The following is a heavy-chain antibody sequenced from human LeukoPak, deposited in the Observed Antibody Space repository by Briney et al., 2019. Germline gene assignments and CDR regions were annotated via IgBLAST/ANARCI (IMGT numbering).Heavy chain of an antibody. CDR1: GGSISSGSYY. J-gene: IGHJ4*02. Sequence: PSETLSLTCTVSGGSISSGSYYWSWIRQPAGKGLEWIGRIYTSGSTNYNPSLKSRVTISVDTSKNQFSLKLSSVTAADTAVYYCAKQIVPAAMGVLYYFDYWGQGTLVTVSS. V-gene: IGHV4-61*02. CDR2: IYTSGST. D-gene: IGHD2-2*01. CDR3: AKQIVPAAMGVLYYFDY.